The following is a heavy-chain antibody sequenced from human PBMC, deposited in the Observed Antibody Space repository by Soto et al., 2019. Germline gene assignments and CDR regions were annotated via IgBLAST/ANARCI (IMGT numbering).Heavy chain of an antibody. Sequence: GGSLRVSCAASGFTFSDYYMSWIRQAPGKGLEWVSYISSSGSTIYYADSVKGRFTISRDNAKNSLYLQMNSLRAEDTAVYYCARDTYSGPSYFDYWGQGTLVTVSS. CDR3: ARDTYSGPSYFDY. D-gene: IGHD1-26*01. V-gene: IGHV3-11*01. J-gene: IGHJ4*02. CDR2: ISSSGSTI. CDR1: GFTFSDYY.